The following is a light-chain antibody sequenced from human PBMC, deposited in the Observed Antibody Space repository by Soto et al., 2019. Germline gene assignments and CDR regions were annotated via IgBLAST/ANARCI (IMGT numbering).Light chain of an antibody. CDR1: QGIRSE. V-gene: IGKV1-6*01. Sequence: AIQMTQSPSSLSASVGERVTITCRASQGIRSELGWYQQKPGKAPNLLIYTASTLQSGVPSRFSGSGSVTDFTLTISSLQPEDFATYYCIQDYNYPLTFGGGTRVEIK. CDR3: IQDYNYPLT. J-gene: IGKJ4*01. CDR2: TAS.